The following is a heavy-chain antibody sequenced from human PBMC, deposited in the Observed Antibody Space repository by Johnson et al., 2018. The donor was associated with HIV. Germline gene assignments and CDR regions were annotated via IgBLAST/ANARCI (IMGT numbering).Heavy chain of an antibody. D-gene: IGHD3-22*01. CDR3: AREGDSSGMVFLDAFDI. V-gene: IGHV3-30-3*01. CDR1: GFTFSSYA. J-gene: IGHJ3*02. CDR2: ISYDGSNK. Sequence: QVQLVESGGGVVQPGRSLRLSCAASGFTFSSYAMHWVRQAPGKGLEWVAVISYDGSNKYYADSVKGRFTISRDNSKNTLYLQMNSRRAEDTAVYYCAREGDSSGMVFLDAFDIWGQGTMVTVSS.